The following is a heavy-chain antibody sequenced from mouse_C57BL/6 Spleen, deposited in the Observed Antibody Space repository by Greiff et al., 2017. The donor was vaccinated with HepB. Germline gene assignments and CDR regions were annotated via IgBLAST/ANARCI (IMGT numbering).Heavy chain of an antibody. D-gene: IGHD1-1*01. CDR2: IYPGSGST. J-gene: IGHJ3*01. CDR1: GYTFTSYW. V-gene: IGHV1-55*01. CDR3: ARDYGSSLVFAY. Sequence: VQLQQPGAELVKPGASVKMSCKASGYTFTSYWITWVKQRPGQGLEWIGDIYPGSGSTNYNEKFKSKATLTVDTSSSTAYMQLSSLTSEDSAVYYCARDYGSSLVFAYWGQGTLVTVSA.